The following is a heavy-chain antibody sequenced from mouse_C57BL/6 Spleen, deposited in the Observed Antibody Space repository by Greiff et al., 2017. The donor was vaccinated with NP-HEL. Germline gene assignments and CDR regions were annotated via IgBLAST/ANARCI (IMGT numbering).Heavy chain of an antibody. V-gene: IGHV1-66*01. J-gene: IGHJ2*01. D-gene: IGHD1-3*01. CDR2: IYPGSGNT. Sequence: QVQLQQSGPELVKPGASVKISCKASGYSFTSYYIHWVKQRPGQGLEWIGWIYPGSGNTKYNEKFKGKATLTADTSSSTAYMQLSSLTSEDSAVYYCARDGEDNFLDYWGQGTTLTVSS. CDR1: GYSFTSYY. CDR3: ARDGEDNFLDY.